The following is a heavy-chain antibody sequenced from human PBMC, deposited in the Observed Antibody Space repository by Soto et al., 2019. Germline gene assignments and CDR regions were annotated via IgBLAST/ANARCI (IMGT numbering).Heavy chain of an antibody. J-gene: IGHJ6*02. D-gene: IGHD2-2*01. CDR3: ASSQGSSTSLEIYYYYYYGMDV. Sequence: QVQLVQSGAEVQKPGSSVKVSCKASGGTFSSYAISWVRQAPGQGLEWMGGIIPISGTANYAQKFQGRVTITADEFTSTAYMELSSLRSEDTAVYYCASSQGSSTSLEIYYYYYYGMDVWGQGTTVTVSS. V-gene: IGHV1-69*01. CDR2: IIPISGTA. CDR1: GGTFSSYA.